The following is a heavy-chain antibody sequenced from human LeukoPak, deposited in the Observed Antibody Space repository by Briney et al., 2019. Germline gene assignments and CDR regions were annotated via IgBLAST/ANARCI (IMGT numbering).Heavy chain of an antibody. CDR3: ARGGDTPFDP. CDR1: GGSISSSNW. D-gene: IGHD2-21*02. V-gene: IGHV4-4*02. J-gene: IGHJ5*02. Sequence: PSETLSLTCAVSGGSISSSNWWSWARQPPGKGLEWIGEIHHGGTTNYNPSLKSRVTISVDKSKNQFSLKLNSVTAADMAVYYCARGGDTPFDPWGQGTLITVSS. CDR2: IHHGGTT.